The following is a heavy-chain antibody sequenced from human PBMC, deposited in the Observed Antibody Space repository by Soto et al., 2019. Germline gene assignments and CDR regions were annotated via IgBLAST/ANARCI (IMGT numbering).Heavy chain of an antibody. Sequence: SETLSLTCTVSGGSISDYYWSWIRQPPGKGLEWIGYSYHSGSTNYNPSLKSRFTISVDTSKNQFSLKLNSVTAADTAVYYGAPSNGFDPGGQGTLVTVSS. CDR2: SYHSGST. CDR3: APSNGFDP. V-gene: IGHV4-59*08. CDR1: GGSISDYY. J-gene: IGHJ5*02.